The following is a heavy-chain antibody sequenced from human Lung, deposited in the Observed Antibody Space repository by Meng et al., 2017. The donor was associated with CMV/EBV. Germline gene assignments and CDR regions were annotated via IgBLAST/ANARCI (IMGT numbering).Heavy chain of an antibody. CDR3: ERRGIGVGMVAGETGDWFDQ. J-gene: IGHJ5*02. CDR1: LTEYN. D-gene: IGHD7-27*01. CDR2: IKPDSGDG. Sequence: LTEYNKHWVRQVRGAGLEGMGWIKPDSGDGKYAQRVQGRVTRTRDTSISTAFMELSSLRSDDTAVYYCERRGIGVGMVAGETGDWFDQWGQGTLVTVSS. V-gene: IGHV1-2*02.